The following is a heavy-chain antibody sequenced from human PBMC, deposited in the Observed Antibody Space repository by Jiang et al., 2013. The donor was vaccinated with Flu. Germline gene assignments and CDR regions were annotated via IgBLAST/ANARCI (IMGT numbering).Heavy chain of an antibody. CDR2: ISAYNGNT. CDR3: ARWNCSGGSCYSFDDWYFDL. D-gene: IGHD2-15*01. Sequence: GAEVKKPGPSVKVSCKASGYTFTSYGISWVRQAPGQGLEWMGWISAYNGNTNYAQKLQGRVTMTTDTSTSTAYMELRSLRSDDTAVYYCARWNCSGGSCYSFDDWYFDLWGRGTLVTVSS. V-gene: IGHV1-18*04. CDR1: GYTFTSYG. J-gene: IGHJ2*01.